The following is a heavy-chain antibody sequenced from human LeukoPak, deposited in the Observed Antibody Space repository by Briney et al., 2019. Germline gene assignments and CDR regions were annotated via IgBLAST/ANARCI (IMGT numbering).Heavy chain of an antibody. J-gene: IGHJ4*02. V-gene: IGHV3-73*01. Sequence: GSLKLSCAASGFTFSGSAMHWVRQASGKGLEWVGRIRSKANSYATAYAASVIGRFTISRDDSKNTAYLQMNSLKTEDTAVYYCSSATISNYWGQGTLVTVSS. CDR2: IRSKANSYAT. CDR1: GFTFSGSA. CDR3: SSATISNY. D-gene: IGHD5-24*01.